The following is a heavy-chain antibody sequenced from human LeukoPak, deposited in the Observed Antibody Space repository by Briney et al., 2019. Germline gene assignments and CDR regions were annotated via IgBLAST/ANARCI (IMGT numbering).Heavy chain of an antibody. D-gene: IGHD3-10*01. CDR3: ARGYSRSGLLWFGELFNYYYYYMDV. J-gene: IGHJ6*03. CDR2: MNPNSGNT. V-gene: IGHV1-8*02. CDR1: GYTFTSYG. Sequence: ASVKVSCKASGYTFTSYGINWVRQATGQGLEWMGWMNPNSGNTGYAQKFQGRVTMTRNTSISTAYMELSSLRSEDTAVYYCARGYSRSGLLWFGELFNYYYYYMDVWGKGTTVTISS.